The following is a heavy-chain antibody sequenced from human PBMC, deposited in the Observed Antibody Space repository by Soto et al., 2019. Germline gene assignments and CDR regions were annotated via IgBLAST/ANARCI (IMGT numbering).Heavy chain of an antibody. D-gene: IGHD3-16*02. CDR1: GFTFSSYA. CDR3: AKGVITFGGVIVIPPPNNYFDY. CDR2: ISGSGGST. J-gene: IGHJ4*02. V-gene: IGHV3-23*01. Sequence: GESLKISCAASGFTFSSYAMSWVRQAPGKGLEWVSAISGSGGSTYYADSVKGRFTISRDNSKNTLYLQMNSLRAEDTAVYYCAKGVITFGGVIVIPPPNNYFDYWGQGTLVTVSS.